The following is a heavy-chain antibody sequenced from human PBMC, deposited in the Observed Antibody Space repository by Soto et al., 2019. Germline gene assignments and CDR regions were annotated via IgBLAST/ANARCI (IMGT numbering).Heavy chain of an antibody. Sequence: SETLSLTCAVYGGSFSGYYWSWIRQPPGKGLEWIGEINHSGSTNYNPSLKSRVTISVDTSKNQFSLKLSSVTAADTAVYYCARVGDILTGYYPNYYYYGMDVWGQGTTVTVSS. CDR3: ARVGDILTGYYPNYYYYGMDV. D-gene: IGHD3-9*01. J-gene: IGHJ6*02. CDR2: INHSGST. V-gene: IGHV4-34*01. CDR1: GGSFSGYY.